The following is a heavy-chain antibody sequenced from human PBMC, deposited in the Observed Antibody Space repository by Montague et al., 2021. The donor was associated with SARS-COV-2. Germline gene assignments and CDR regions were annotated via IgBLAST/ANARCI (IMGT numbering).Heavy chain of an antibody. V-gene: IGHV2-70*01. CDR1: GFSLSTRGMC. CDR2: IDWXXXK. Sequence: PALVKPTQTLTLTYTFSGFSLSTRGMCVSWIRQPPGKALGWLALIDWXXXKYYSTSLKTRLTISKDNSKNQVVLTMTNMDPVDTATYYCARIRDYDILTGSYSGFDYWGQGTLVTVSS. J-gene: IGHJ4*02. CDR3: ARIRDYDILTGSYSGFDY. D-gene: IGHD3-9*01.